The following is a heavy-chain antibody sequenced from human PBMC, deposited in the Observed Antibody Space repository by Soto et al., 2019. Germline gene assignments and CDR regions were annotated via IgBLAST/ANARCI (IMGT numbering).Heavy chain of an antibody. Sequence: PGGSLRLSCAASGFTFSSYGMHWVRQAPGKGLEWVAVTWYDGSNKYYADSVKGRFTISRDNSKNTLYLQMNSLRAEDTAVYYCARPIISGSYHAFDIWGQGTMVTVSS. V-gene: IGHV3-33*01. J-gene: IGHJ3*02. CDR2: TWYDGSNK. CDR3: ARPIISGSYHAFDI. D-gene: IGHD1-26*01. CDR1: GFTFSSYG.